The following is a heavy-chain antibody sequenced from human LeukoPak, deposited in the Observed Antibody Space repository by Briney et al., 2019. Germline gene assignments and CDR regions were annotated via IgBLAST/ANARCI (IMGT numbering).Heavy chain of an antibody. Sequence: EGSLRLSCAASGFTFSSYSMNWVRQAPGKGLEWVSSISSSSRYISYADSVKGRLTISRDNAKNSLYLQMNSLRDEDTAVYYCARVPGRGDGGYYYYMDVWGKGTTVTVSS. CDR2: ISSSSRYI. CDR3: ARVPGRGDGGYYYYMDV. J-gene: IGHJ6*03. V-gene: IGHV3-21*01. D-gene: IGHD1-14*01. CDR1: GFTFSSYS.